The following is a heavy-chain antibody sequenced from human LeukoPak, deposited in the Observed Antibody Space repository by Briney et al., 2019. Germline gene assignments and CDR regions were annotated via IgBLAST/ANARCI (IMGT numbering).Heavy chain of an antibody. D-gene: IGHD3-22*01. J-gene: IGHJ4*02. Sequence: ASVKVSCKASGYTFTGYYMHWVRQAPGQGLEWMGWINPNSGGTNYAQKFQGRVTMTRDTSISTAYMELSRLRSDDTAVYYCARDLGYYYDSSGYPPHLWGQGTLVTVSS. CDR2: INPNSGGT. CDR3: ARDLGYYYDSSGYPPHL. V-gene: IGHV1-2*02. CDR1: GYTFTGYY.